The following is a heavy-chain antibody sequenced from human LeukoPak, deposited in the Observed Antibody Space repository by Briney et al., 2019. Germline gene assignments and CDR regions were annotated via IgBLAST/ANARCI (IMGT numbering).Heavy chain of an antibody. V-gene: IGHV1-2*02. CDR2: INPNSGGT. J-gene: IGHJ4*02. Sequence: ASVKVSCKASGYTLTGYYMHWVRQARGQGVERMGWINPNSGGTNYAQKFQGRVTMTRDTSISTAYMELSRLRSDDTAVYYCARDDILTGNTNFDYWGQGTLVTVSS. D-gene: IGHD3-9*01. CDR3: ARDDILTGNTNFDY. CDR1: GYTLTGYY.